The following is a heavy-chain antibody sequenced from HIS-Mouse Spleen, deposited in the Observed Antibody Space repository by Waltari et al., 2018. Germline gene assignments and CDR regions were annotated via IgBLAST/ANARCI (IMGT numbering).Heavy chain of an antibody. D-gene: IGHD6-6*01. V-gene: IGHV4-39*07. J-gene: IGHJ4*02. CDR2: IYYSGST. CDR3: ASRYSSSSQFGY. Sequence: QLQLQESGPGLVKPSETLSLTCTVSGGSISSRSSYWGWIRQPPGKGLEWIGSIYYSGSTYYNPSLKSRVTISVDTSKNQFSLKLGSVTAADTAVYYCASRYSSSSQFGYWGQGTLVTVSS. CDR1: GGSISSRSSY.